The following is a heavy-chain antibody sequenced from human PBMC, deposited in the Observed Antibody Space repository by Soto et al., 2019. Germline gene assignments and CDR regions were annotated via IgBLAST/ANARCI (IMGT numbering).Heavy chain of an antibody. Sequence: VRLQESGPGLVEPSETLSLTCSVSGDSINNYYWSWIRQPAGKGLEWIGRIYSSGSANYNPSLKTRGTMSVDTSKNQVFLSVTSVTAADTAVYFCGRGGTRSADLPTYWGQGIQVIVSS. D-gene: IGHD1-1*01. CDR3: GRGGTRSADLPTY. CDR1: GDSINNYY. CDR2: IYSSGSA. V-gene: IGHV4-4*07. J-gene: IGHJ4*02.